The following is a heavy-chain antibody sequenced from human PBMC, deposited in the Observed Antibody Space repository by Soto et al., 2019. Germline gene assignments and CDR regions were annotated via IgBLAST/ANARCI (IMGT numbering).Heavy chain of an antibody. CDR3: THLSPAAAGYYYGMDV. D-gene: IGHD6-13*01. J-gene: IGHJ6*02. V-gene: IGHV2-5*02. CDR1: GFSLSTPGVG. Sequence: SGPTPVNPTQTLTLTCTFSGFSLSTPGVGVGWIRQPPGKALDWLALIYWDDDERYSPSLKGRLTITKDTSKNQVVLTMTNIDPVDTATYYCTHLSPAAAGYYYGMDVWGQGTTVTVSS. CDR2: IYWDDDE.